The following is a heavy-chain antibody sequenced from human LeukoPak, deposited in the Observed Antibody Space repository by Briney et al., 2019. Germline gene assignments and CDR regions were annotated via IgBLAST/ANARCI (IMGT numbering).Heavy chain of an antibody. V-gene: IGHV4-34*01. J-gene: IGHJ2*01. CDR3: ARLIPYYDFWSGYSDWYFDL. Sequence: PGGSLRLSCAASGFTVSSNYMSWVRQPPGKGLEWIGEINHSGSTNYNPSLKSRVTISVDTSKNQFSLKLSSVTAADTAVYYCARLIPYYDFWSGYSDWYFDLWGRGTLATVSS. CDR2: INHSGST. CDR1: GFTVSSNY. D-gene: IGHD3-3*01.